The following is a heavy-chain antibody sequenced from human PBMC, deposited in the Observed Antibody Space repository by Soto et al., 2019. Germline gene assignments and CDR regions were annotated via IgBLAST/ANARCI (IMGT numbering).Heavy chain of an antibody. CDR2: IIPIFGTA. CDR1: GGTFSSYA. Sequence: SVKVSCKASGGTFSSYAISWVRQAPGQGLEWMGGIIPIFGTANYAQKFQGRVTITADESTSAAYMELSSLRSEDTAVYYCARAYCGGDCYSGNWFDPWGQGXLVTVSS. J-gene: IGHJ5*02. CDR3: ARAYCGGDCYSGNWFDP. V-gene: IGHV1-69*13. D-gene: IGHD2-21*02.